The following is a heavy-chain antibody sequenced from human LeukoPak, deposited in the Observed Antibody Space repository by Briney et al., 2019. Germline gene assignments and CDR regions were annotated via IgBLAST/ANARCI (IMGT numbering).Heavy chain of an antibody. CDR2: ISSSGSTI. V-gene: IGHV3-11*01. CDR3: AREGVVVTNPMDV. J-gene: IGHJ6*02. CDR1: GFTFSDYY. D-gene: IGHD2-21*02. Sequence: MSGGSPRLSCAASGFTFSDYYMRWIRQAPGKGLEWVSYISSSGSTIYYADSVKGRFTISRDNAKNSLYLQMNSLRAEDTAVYYCAREGVVVTNPMDVWGQGTTVTVSS.